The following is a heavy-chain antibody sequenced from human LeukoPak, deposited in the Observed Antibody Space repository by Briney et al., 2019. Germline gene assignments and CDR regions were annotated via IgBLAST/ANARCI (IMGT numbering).Heavy chain of an antibody. Sequence: GGSLRLSCAASGFTLSSHSMLWVRQAPGKGLEWVSSISSNSYHIFYADSVKGRFTISRDNAKNSLYLQMDSLRAGDTAVYYCARDITGGWFDPWGQGTLVTVSS. D-gene: IGHD3-10*01. J-gene: IGHJ5*02. CDR3: ARDITGGWFDP. V-gene: IGHV3-21*01. CDR1: GFTLSSHS. CDR2: ISSNSYHI.